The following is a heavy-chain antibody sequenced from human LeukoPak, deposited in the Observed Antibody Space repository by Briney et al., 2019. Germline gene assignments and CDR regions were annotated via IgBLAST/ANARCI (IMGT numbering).Heavy chain of an antibody. V-gene: IGHV5-51*01. Sequence: GESLKISCQGFGYNFNKYWVGWVRQLPGKGLEWMGIIYPGDSDTRYSPSFQGQVTISADKSISTAYLQWSSLKASDTAMYYCARQGDRSTEDYDILTGYRNPYYYYGMDVWGQGTTVTVSS. CDR2: IYPGDSDT. J-gene: IGHJ6*02. CDR1: GYNFNKYW. CDR3: ARQGDRSTEDYDILTGYRNPYYYYGMDV. D-gene: IGHD3-9*01.